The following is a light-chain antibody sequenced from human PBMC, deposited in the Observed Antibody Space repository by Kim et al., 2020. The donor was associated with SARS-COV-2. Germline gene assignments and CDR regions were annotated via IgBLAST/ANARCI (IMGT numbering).Light chain of an antibody. CDR1: SSDVGGYNY. CDR3: SSYAGSSDFF. Sequence: QSALTQPPSASGSAGQSVTISCTGTSSDVGGYNYVSWYQQHPGKAPKLMIYEVSERPSGVPDRFSGSKSGNTASLTVSGLQAEDEADYYCSSYAGSSDFFFGTGTKVTVL. CDR2: EVS. V-gene: IGLV2-8*01. J-gene: IGLJ1*01.